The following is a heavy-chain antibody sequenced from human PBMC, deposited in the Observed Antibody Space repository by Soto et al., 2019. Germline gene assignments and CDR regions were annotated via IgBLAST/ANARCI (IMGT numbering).Heavy chain of an antibody. CDR1: GFSISTSGVG. CDR3: ARRIDAFEH. Sequence: QITLKESGPPLVKPTQTLTLTCPFSGFSISTSGVGVGWVRQPPGKALECLAIIYWDDEKRYMPSLESRLTINKDTSRYQVVLTMTNMDPEDTATYYCARRIDAFEHWGQGTLVTVSS. V-gene: IGHV2-5*02. CDR2: IYWDDEK. D-gene: IGHD1-26*01. J-gene: IGHJ4*02.